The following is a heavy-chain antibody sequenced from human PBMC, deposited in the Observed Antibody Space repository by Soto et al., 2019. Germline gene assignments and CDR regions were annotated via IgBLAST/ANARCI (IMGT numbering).Heavy chain of an antibody. CDR1: GGSISSYY. V-gene: IGHV4-59*01. CDR3: ARAQGRGAFDI. Sequence: SETLSLTGTVSGGSISSYYWSWIRQPPGKGLEWIGYIYYSGSTNYNPSLKSRVTISVDTSKNQFSLKLSSVTAADTAVYYCARAQGRGAFDIRGHETMVTVS. CDR2: IYYSGST. D-gene: IGHD1-26*01. J-gene: IGHJ3*02.